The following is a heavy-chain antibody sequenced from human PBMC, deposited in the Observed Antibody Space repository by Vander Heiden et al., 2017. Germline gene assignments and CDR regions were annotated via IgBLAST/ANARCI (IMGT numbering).Heavy chain of an antibody. CDR3: ASGDSHGYNY. CDR1: GFTFSCYW. D-gene: IGHD5-18*01. V-gene: IGHV3-74*01. J-gene: IGHJ4*02. Sequence: EVQLVESGGGLVQPGGSLRLPCAGSGFTFSCYWMHWVRQAPGKGLVWVSRINSDGSSTSYADSVKGRFTISRDNAKNTLYLQMNSLRAEDTAVYYCASGDSHGYNYWGQGTLVTVSS. CDR2: INSDGSST.